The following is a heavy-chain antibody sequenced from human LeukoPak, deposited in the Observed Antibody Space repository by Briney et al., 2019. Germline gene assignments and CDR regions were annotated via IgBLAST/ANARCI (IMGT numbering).Heavy chain of an antibody. J-gene: IGHJ4*02. V-gene: IGHV1-3*01. D-gene: IGHD2-21*02. CDR2: INAGNGDT. CDR3: VRDDCAADAWYPGGY. CDR1: GYTFTNYV. Sequence: ASVKVSCKASGYTFTNYVVHWVRQAPGQRPEWMGYINAGNGDTKYSKNFQDRVTITRDTSASTAYMEVSSLTSEDTALYSCVRDDCAADAWYPGGYWGQGTLVTVSS.